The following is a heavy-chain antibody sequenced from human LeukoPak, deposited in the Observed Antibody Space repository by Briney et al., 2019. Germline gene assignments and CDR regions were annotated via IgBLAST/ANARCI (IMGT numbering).Heavy chain of an antibody. CDR1: RFTFSSYA. D-gene: IGHD2-15*01. CDR3: ARTSWVAAYLSGNSYYYYYMDV. CDR2: ISGSGGST. J-gene: IGHJ6*03. V-gene: IGHV3-23*01. Sequence: GGSLRLSCAASRFTFSSYAMTWVRRAPGKGLEWVSAISGSGGSTYYADSVKGRFTISRDNSKNTLYLQMNSLRAEDTAVYYCARTSWVAAYLSGNSYYYYYMDVWGKGTTVTVSS.